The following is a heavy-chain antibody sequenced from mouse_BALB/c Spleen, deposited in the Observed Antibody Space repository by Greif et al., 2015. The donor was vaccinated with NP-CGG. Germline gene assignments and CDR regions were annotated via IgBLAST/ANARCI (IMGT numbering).Heavy chain of an antibody. CDR3: ARKGTTVVDYFDY. CDR1: GYTFTSYW. CDR2: INPSTGYT. Sequence: VKVVESGAELAKPGASGKMSCKASGYTFTSYWMHWVKQRPGQGLEWIGYINPSTGYTEYNQKFKDKATLTADKSSSTAYMQLSSLTSEDSAVYYCARKGTTVVDYFDYWGQGTTLTVSS. J-gene: IGHJ2*01. D-gene: IGHD1-1*01. V-gene: IGHV1-7*01.